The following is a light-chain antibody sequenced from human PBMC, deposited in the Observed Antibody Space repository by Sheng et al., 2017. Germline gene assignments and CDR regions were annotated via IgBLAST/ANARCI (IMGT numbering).Light chain of an antibody. Sequence: EVVLTQSPGTLSLSPGEGATLSCRASQSVSSNYLAWFHQRSGQAPRLLLYRVSIRATGIPDRFSGSGSGTDFTLTINRLEPEDFAVYYCQQYDSSPLTFGGGTKVEIK. V-gene: IGKV3-20*01. CDR2: RVS. CDR3: QQYDSSPLT. CDR1: QSVSSNY. J-gene: IGKJ4*01.